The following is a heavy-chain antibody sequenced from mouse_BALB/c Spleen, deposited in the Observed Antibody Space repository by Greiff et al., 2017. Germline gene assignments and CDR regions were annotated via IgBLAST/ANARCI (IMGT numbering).Heavy chain of an antibody. CDR1: GFTFSSFG. Sequence: EVKVEESGGGLVQPGGSRKLSCAASGFTFSSFGMHWVRQAPEKGLEWVAYISSGSSTIYYADTVKGRYTISRDNPKNTLFLQMTSLRSEDTAMYYCARHFRDYYAMDYWGQGTSVTVSS. J-gene: IGHJ4*01. CDR3: ARHFRDYYAMDY. V-gene: IGHV5-17*02. CDR2: ISSGSSTI.